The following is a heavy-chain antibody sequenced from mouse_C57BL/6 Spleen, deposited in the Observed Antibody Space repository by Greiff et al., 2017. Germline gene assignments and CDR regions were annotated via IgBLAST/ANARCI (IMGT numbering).Heavy chain of an antibody. Sequence: EVQVVESGGGLVQPGGSLKLSCAASGFTFSDYGMPWVRQAPRKGPEWVAFISNLAYSIYYADTVTGRFTISGENAKNTLYLEMSSLRSEDTAMYYCARQRGRDGGYAMDDWGQGTSVTVST. V-gene: IGHV5-15*01. J-gene: IGHJ4*01. CDR2: ISNLAYSI. CDR1: GFTFSDYG. CDR3: ARQRGRDGGYAMDD. D-gene: IGHD3-1*01.